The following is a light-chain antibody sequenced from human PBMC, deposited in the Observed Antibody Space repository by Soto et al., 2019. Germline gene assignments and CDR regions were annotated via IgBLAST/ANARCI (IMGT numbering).Light chain of an antibody. CDR3: SSYTSTSSPFV. Sequence: QSALTQPASVSGSPGQSITISCTGTSSDVGGYNYVSWYQHHPGKAPKLMIYEVSNRPSGVSNRFSGSKSGNTASLTISGLQAEDEAAYYCSSYTSTSSPFVFGTGTKVTVL. CDR1: SSDVGGYNY. J-gene: IGLJ1*01. CDR2: EVS. V-gene: IGLV2-14*01.